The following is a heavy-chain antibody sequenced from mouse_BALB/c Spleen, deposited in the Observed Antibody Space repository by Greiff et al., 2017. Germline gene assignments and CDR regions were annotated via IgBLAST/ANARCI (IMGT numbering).Heavy chain of an antibody. J-gene: IGHJ1*01. D-gene: IGHD2-1*01. V-gene: IGHV1-7*01. CDR3: ARHYGNYEGYFDV. Sequence: VMLVESGAELAKPGASVKMSCKASGYTFTSYWMHWVKQRPGQGLEWIGYINPSTGYTEYNQKFKDKATLTADKSSSTAYMQLSSLTSEDSAVYYCARHYGNYEGYFDVWGAGTTVTVSS. CDR1: GYTFTSYW. CDR2: INPSTGYT.